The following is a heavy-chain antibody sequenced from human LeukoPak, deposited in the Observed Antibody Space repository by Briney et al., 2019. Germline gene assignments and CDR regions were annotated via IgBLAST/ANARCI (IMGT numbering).Heavy chain of an antibody. CDR3: ARPSSGWYAEYFQH. Sequence: PGGSLRLSCAASGFTFSSYAMHWVRQAPGKGLEWVAVISYDGSNKYYADSVKGRFTISRDNSKSTLYLQMNSLRAEDTAVYYCARPSSGWYAEYFQHWGQGTLVTVSS. CDR1: GFTFSSYA. V-gene: IGHV3-30*04. J-gene: IGHJ1*01. D-gene: IGHD6-19*01. CDR2: ISYDGSNK.